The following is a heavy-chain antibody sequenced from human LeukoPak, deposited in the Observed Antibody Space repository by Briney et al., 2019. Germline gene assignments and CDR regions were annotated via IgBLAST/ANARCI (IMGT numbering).Heavy chain of an antibody. J-gene: IGHJ4*02. CDR3: AKGGSYRSQPYFDY. D-gene: IGHD3-16*02. CDR2: IRYDASNQ. V-gene: IGHV3-30*02. Sequence: PGGSLRLSCAASGFIFNNYGMHWVRQTPDKGLEWVAFIRYDASNQYYGDSVKGRFTISRDNSKNAVYLQMNSLRVEDTAVYYCAKGGSYRSQPYFDYWGQGTPVTVSS. CDR1: GFIFNNYG.